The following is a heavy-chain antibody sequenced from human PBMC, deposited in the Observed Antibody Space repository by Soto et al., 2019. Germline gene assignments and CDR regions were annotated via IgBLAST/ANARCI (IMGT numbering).Heavy chain of an antibody. V-gene: IGHV3-9*01. CDR2: ISWNSGSI. CDR3: AKEAGNYYYYMDV. J-gene: IGHJ6*03. CDR1: GFTFDDYA. D-gene: IGHD6-13*01. Sequence: GGSLRLSCAASGFTFDDYAMHWVRQAPGKGLEWVSGISWNSGSIGYADSVKGRFTISRDNAKNSLYLQMNSLRAEDTALYYCAKEAGNYYYYMDVWGKGTTVTVSS.